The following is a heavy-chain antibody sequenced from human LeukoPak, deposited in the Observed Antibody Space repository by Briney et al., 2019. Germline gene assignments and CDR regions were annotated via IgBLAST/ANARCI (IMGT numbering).Heavy chain of an antibody. V-gene: IGHV1-46*01. CDR1: GYTFTSYY. Sequence: GASVKVSCTASGYTFTSYYMHWVRQAPGQGLEWMGIINPSGGSTSYAQKFQGRVTMTRDTSTSTVYMELSSLRSEDTAVYYCARDLIAVAGTLSSWGQGTLVTVSS. CDR2: INPSGGST. D-gene: IGHD6-19*01. J-gene: IGHJ5*02. CDR3: ARDLIAVAGTLSS.